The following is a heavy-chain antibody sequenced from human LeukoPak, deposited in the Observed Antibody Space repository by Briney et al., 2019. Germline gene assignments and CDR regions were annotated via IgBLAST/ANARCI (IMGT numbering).Heavy chain of an antibody. CDR1: GGSISSYY. D-gene: IGHD3-3*01. V-gene: IGHV4-4*07. CDR2: IYTSGST. CDR3: ARVPPLRFLEWYRDY. J-gene: IGHJ4*02. Sequence: SETLSLTCTVSGGSISSYYWSWIRQPAGKGLEWIGRIYTSGSTNYNPSLKSRITMSLDTSKNQFSLKLSSVTAADTAMYYCARVPPLRFLEWYRDYWGQGTLVTVSS.